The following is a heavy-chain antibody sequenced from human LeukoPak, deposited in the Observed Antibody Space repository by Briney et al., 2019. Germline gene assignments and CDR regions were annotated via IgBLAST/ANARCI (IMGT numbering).Heavy chain of an antibody. D-gene: IGHD3-10*01. Sequence: ASVKVSCKASGYTFTGYYMHWVRQAPGQGLEWMGIINPSGGSTSYAQKFQGRVTMTRDTSTSTVYMELSSLRSEDTAVYYCASYPYYYGSGSYPRVLNAFDIWGQGTMVTVSS. J-gene: IGHJ3*02. CDR1: GYTFTGYY. V-gene: IGHV1-46*01. CDR2: INPSGGST. CDR3: ASYPYYYGSGSYPRVLNAFDI.